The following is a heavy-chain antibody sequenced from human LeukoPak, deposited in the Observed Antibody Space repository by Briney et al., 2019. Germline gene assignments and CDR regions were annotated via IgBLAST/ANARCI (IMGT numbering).Heavy chain of an antibody. D-gene: IGHD1-26*01. CDR2: IGPSSSYM. Sequence: GRSLRLSCAASGFTFSIYSMNWVRQAPGKGLEWVSSIGPSSSYMYYADSLKGRFTISRDNAKNSLYLQMNSLRAEDTAVYYCASGTSTYHDYWGQGTLVTVSS. J-gene: IGHJ4*02. V-gene: IGHV3-21*01. CDR1: GFTFSIYS. CDR3: ASGTSTYHDY.